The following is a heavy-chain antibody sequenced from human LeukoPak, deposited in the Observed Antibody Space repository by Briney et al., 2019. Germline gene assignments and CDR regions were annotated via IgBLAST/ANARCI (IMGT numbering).Heavy chain of an antibody. J-gene: IGHJ4*02. D-gene: IGHD3-3*01. CDR1: GFTFSNAW. V-gene: IGHV3-15*01. CDR3: ARIMEWLLEG. Sequence: GGSLRLSCAASGFTFSNAWMSWVRQAPGKGLEWVGRIKSKTDGGTTDYAAPVKGRFTIARDDSKNTLYLQMNSLRAEDTAVYYCARIMEWLLEGWGQGTLLAVPS. CDR2: IKSKTDGGTT.